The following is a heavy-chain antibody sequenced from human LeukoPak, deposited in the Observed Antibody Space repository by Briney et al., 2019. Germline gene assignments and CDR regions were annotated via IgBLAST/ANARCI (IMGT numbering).Heavy chain of an antibody. V-gene: IGHV3-23*01. CDR2: ISGSGGST. CDR3: AKGLDIVVVPAATNWFDP. D-gene: IGHD2-2*01. CDR1: GFTFSSYA. Sequence: GGSLRLSCAASGFTFSSYAMSWLRQAPGKGLEWVSAISGSGGSTYYADSVKGRFTISRDNSKNTLYLQMHSLRAEDTAVYYCAKGLDIVVVPAATNWFDPWGQGTLVTVSS. J-gene: IGHJ5*02.